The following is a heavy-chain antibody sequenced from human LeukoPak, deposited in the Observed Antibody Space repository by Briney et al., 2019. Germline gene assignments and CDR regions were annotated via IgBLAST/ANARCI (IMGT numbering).Heavy chain of an antibody. Sequence: GGSLRLSCAASGFDFGAYEMNWVRQAPGKGLEWVAYVAGSDTTTYYADSVKGRFIISRDNARNSLYLQMNSLRAEDMALYYCTTLGYHLDSWGQGTLVTVSS. V-gene: IGHV3-48*03. CDR3: TTLGYHLDS. J-gene: IGHJ4*02. CDR2: VAGSDTTT. D-gene: IGHD3-22*01. CDR1: GFDFGAYE.